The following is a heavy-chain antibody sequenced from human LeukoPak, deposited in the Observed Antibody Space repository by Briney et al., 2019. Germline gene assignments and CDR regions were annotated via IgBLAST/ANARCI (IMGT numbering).Heavy chain of an antibody. J-gene: IGHJ1*01. Sequence: ASVKVSGKASGYTCTGYHMHWVRQAPGQGLEWMGWINPNSGGTNYAQNFQGRVTMTRDTSTSTAYMELSRLRSDDTALYYCARIGISARGTNFHHWGQGTLVTVSS. CDR2: INPNSGGT. CDR3: ARIGISARGTNFHH. V-gene: IGHV1-2*02. CDR1: GYTCTGYH. D-gene: IGHD6-13*01.